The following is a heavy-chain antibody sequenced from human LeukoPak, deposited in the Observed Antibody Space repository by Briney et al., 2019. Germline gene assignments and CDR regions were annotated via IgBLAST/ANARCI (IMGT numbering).Heavy chain of an antibody. D-gene: IGHD6-19*01. CDR3: ARGGIAVAGTKDY. CDR2: ISGYNGNT. V-gene: IGHV1-18*01. J-gene: IGHJ4*02. Sequence: WISGYNGNTYYAQKLQGRVTMTTDTSTSTAYMELRSLRSDDTAVYYCARGGIAVAGTKDYWGQGTLVTVSS.